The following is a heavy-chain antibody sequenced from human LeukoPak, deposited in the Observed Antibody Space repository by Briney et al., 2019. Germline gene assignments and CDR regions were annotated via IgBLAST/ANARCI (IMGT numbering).Heavy chain of an antibody. CDR1: GFTFSSYA. Sequence: PGGSLRLSCAASGFTFSSYAMSWVRQAPGKGLEWVSAISGSGGSTYYADSVKGRFTISRDNSKNTLYLQMNSLRAEDTAVYYCAKDLLLYYDSSGYYWGQGTLVIVSS. V-gene: IGHV3-23*01. CDR3: AKDLLLYYDSSGYY. CDR2: ISGSGGST. J-gene: IGHJ4*02. D-gene: IGHD3-22*01.